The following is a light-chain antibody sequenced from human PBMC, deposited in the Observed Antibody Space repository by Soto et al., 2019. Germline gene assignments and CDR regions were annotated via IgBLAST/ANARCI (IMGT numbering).Light chain of an antibody. CDR2: LKSDGSH. J-gene: IGLJ2*01. V-gene: IGLV4-69*01. Sequence: QSVLTQSPSASASLGASVKLTCTLSNGHSSYAIAWHQQQPEKGPRYLMKLKSDGSHSKGDGIPDRFSGSSSGAERYLTISSLQSEDEADYYCQTWATGVIFGGGTQLTVL. CDR3: QTWATGVI. CDR1: NGHSSYA.